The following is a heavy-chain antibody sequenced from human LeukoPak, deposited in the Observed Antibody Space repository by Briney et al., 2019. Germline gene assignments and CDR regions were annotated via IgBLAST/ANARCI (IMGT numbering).Heavy chain of an antibody. CDR3: AREIVGATMNWFDP. CDR2: INPNSGGT. Sequence: ASVKVSCKASGGTFSSYAISWVRQAPGQGLEWMGWINPNSGGTNYAQKFQGRVTMTRDTSISTAYMELSRLRSDDTAVYYCAREIVGATMNWFDPWGQGTLVTVSS. V-gene: IGHV1-2*02. J-gene: IGHJ5*02. D-gene: IGHD1-26*01. CDR1: GGTFSSYA.